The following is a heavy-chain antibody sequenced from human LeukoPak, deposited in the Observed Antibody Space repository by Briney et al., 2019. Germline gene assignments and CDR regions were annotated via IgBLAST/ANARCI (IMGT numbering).Heavy chain of an antibody. D-gene: IGHD3-22*01. CDR3: AKSNRYYYDTSGYNLLDY. CDR2: IGGSGDTI. CDR1: GFTFSNYA. J-gene: IGHJ4*02. V-gene: IGHV3-23*01. Sequence: PGGSLRLSCAASGFTFSNYAMSWVRQAPGKGLEWGSAIGGSGDTIYHTDSVQGRFTISRDNSKNTLYLQMNSLRAEDTAVYYCAKSNRYYYDTSGYNLLDYWGQGTLLTVSS.